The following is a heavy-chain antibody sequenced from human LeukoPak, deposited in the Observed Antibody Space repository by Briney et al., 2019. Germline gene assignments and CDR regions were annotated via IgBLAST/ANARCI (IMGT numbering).Heavy chain of an antibody. CDR1: GFTFSIYS. CDR2: ISGSGGST. Sequence: GGSLRLSCAASGFTFSIYSMNWVRQPPGKGLEWVSGISGSGGSTQCADSVKGRFTISRDNSKNTLYLQMNSLRAEDTAIYFCAKVRNSGSYWDYWGQGTLVTVSA. D-gene: IGHD1-26*01. J-gene: IGHJ4*02. V-gene: IGHV3-23*01. CDR3: AKVRNSGSYWDY.